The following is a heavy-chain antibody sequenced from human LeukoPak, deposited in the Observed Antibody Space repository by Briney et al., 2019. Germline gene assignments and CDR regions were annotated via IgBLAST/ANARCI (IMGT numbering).Heavy chain of an antibody. CDR3: AKGRWCGEFHYPFAIDY. CDR1: GFPLSSYA. CDR2: ISGSGCST. J-gene: IGHJ4*02. D-gene: IGHD3-10*01. V-gene: IGHV3-23*01. Sequence: EGSLRLSCAASGFPLSSYAMSWVCQAPGKGLEWDSAISGSGCSTSCADCVKRLFPIPRHNPKNTLSLQMNSMRPGDRSVYYCAKGRWCGEFHYPFAIDYWGQGTLVTVS.